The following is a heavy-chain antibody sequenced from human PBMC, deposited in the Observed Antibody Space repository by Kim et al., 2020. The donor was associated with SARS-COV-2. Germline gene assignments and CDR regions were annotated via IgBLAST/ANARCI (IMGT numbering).Heavy chain of an antibody. D-gene: IGHD5-12*01. V-gene: IGHV1-46*01. Sequence: QKCQGRVTMTRDTSTSTVYMELSSLRSEDTAVYYCARVGERWLQLGTYDYWGQGTLVTVSS. J-gene: IGHJ4*02. CDR3: ARVGERWLQLGTYDY.